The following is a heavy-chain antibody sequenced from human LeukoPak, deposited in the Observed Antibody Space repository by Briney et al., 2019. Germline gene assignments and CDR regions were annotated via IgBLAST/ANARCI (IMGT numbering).Heavy chain of an antibody. D-gene: IGHD3-22*01. J-gene: IGHJ4*02. CDR2: ISYDGSNK. V-gene: IGHV3-30-3*01. CDR1: GFTFSSYA. Sequence: GGSLRLSCAASGFTFSSYAMHWVRQAPGKGLEWVAVISYDGSNKYYADSVKGRFTISRDNSKNTLYLQMNSLRAEDTAVYYCARGRDSRGYQFMGFDSWGQGTLVTVSS. CDR3: ARGRDSRGYQFMGFDS.